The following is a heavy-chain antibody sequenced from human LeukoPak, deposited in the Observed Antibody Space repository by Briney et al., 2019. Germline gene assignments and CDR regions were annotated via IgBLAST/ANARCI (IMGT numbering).Heavy chain of an antibody. CDR1: GFTFSSYA. J-gene: IGHJ4*02. Sequence: GGSLRLSCAASGFTFSSYAMHWVRQAPGKGLGWVAVISYDGSNKYYADSVKGRFTISRDNSKNTLYPQMNSLRAEDTAVYYCARVEWELLYYFDYWGQGTLVTVSS. D-gene: IGHD1-26*01. CDR2: ISYDGSNK. CDR3: ARVEWELLYYFDY. V-gene: IGHV3-30-3*01.